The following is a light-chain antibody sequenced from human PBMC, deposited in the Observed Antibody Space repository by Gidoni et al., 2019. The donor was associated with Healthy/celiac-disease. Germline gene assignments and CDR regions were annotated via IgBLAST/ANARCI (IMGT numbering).Light chain of an antibody. V-gene: IGKV1-8*01. CDR3: QQYYSYPPF. CDR1: RGISSH. CDR2: AAS. J-gene: IGKJ3*01. Sequence: AIRMTVSPSSLSASTGDRVTITSRASRGISSHLAWYQHKPGKAPKLLIYAASTLQSGVPSRFSGSGSGTDFTLTISCLQSEDFATYYCQQYYSYPPFFGPGTKVDIK.